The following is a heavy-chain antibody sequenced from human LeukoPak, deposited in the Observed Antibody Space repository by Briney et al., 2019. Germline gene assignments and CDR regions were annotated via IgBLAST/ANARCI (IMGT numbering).Heavy chain of an antibody. CDR1: GFTFSSYS. CDR2: ISSSSSYI. V-gene: IGHV3-21*01. Sequence: PGGSLRLSCAASGFTFSSYSMNWVRQAPGKGLEWVSSISSSSSYIYYADSVKGRFTISRDNAKYSLYLQMNSLRAEDTAVYYCARVYDSGNYYFDYWGQGTLVTVSS. D-gene: IGHD3-10*01. J-gene: IGHJ4*02. CDR3: ARVYDSGNYYFDY.